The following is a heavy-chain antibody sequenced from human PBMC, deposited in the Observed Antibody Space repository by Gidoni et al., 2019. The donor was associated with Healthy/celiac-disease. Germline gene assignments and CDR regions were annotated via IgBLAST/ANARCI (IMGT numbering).Heavy chain of an antibody. J-gene: IGHJ4*02. CDR2: IKSKTDGWTT. CDR1: GFTFSNAW. Sequence: EVQLVESGGGLVKPGGSLRLSCAASGFTFSNAWMSWVRQAPGKGLEWVGRIKSKTDGWTTDYAAPVKGRFTISRDDSKNTLYLQMNSLKTEDTAVYYCTTGPTTVPRGYWGQGTLVTVSS. D-gene: IGHD4-17*01. V-gene: IGHV3-15*01. CDR3: TTGPTTVPRGY.